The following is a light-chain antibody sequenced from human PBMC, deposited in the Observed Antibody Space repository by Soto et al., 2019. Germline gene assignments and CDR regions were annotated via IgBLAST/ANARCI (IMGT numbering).Light chain of an antibody. CDR2: VAS. Sequence: DIQMTQSPSSLSASVGDRVTITCRASQGISNYLAWYQQKPGQVPKLLIYVASTLQSGVPSRFSGRGSGTDFSLSISSLQPEDVATYYCQHYNSAPITFXQGTRLEIK. V-gene: IGKV1-27*01. J-gene: IGKJ5*01. CDR1: QGISNY. CDR3: QHYNSAPIT.